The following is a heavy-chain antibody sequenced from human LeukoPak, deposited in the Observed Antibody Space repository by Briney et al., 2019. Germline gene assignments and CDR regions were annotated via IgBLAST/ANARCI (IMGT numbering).Heavy chain of an antibody. D-gene: IGHD6-13*01. Sequence: PSETLSLTCTVSGGSISSYYWSWIRQPPGKGLEWIGYIYYSGSTNYNPSLKSRVTISVDTSKNQFSLKLSSVTAADTAVYYCARGGPTIIAAADTYYFDYWGQGTLVTVSS. CDR3: ARGGPTIIAAADTYYFDY. V-gene: IGHV4-59*01. J-gene: IGHJ4*02. CDR1: GGSISSYY. CDR2: IYYSGST.